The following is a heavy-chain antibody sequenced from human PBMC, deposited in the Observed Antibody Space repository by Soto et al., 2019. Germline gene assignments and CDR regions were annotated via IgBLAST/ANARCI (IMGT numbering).Heavy chain of an antibody. D-gene: IGHD5-12*01. J-gene: IGHJ3*02. CDR3: ASQEMATKNVDAFDI. V-gene: IGHV5-51*01. CDR1: GYSFSTYW. Sequence: GESRKISCKGSGYSFSTYWIGWARQMPGKGLEWMGIIYPGDSDTRYSPSFQGQVTISADKSISTAYLQWSSLKASDTAMYYCASQEMATKNVDAFDIWGQGTMVTVSS. CDR2: IYPGDSDT.